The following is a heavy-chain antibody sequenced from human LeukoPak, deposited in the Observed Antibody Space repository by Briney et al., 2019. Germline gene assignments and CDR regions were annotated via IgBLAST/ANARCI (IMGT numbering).Heavy chain of an antibody. Sequence: GGSLRLSCAASGFTFSSTWMHWVRQVPGKELVWVARIESDGRRTTYAESVKGRFTISRDNAKNTLYLEMNSLRVEDTAVYYCARDWYHAIDYWGQGALVTVSS. CDR3: ARDWYHAIDY. CDR1: GFTFSSTW. J-gene: IGHJ4*02. CDR2: IESDGRRT. V-gene: IGHV3-74*03. D-gene: IGHD2-2*01.